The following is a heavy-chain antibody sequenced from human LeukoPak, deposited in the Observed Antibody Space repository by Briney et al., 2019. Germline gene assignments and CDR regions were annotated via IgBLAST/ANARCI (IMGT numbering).Heavy chain of an antibody. CDR3: ARGIYCSSTTCYYYYYYMDV. CDR1: GGSISAYY. Sequence: KPSETLSLTCTVCGGSISAYYWSWIRQPAGKGLEWIGRIYTSGSTNYNPSLKSRVTMSLDTSKNQFSLKLSSVTAADTAVYYCARGIYCSSTTCYYYYYYMDVWGKGTTVTVSS. CDR2: IYTSGST. D-gene: IGHD2-2*01. V-gene: IGHV4-4*07. J-gene: IGHJ6*03.